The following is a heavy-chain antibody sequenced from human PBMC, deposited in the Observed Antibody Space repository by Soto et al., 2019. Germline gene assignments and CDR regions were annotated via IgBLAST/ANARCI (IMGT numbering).Heavy chain of an antibody. J-gene: IGHJ5*02. V-gene: IGHV4-30-4*01. CDR1: GGSISSGDYY. CDR3: ARYPALMSRGDPTPYNWFDP. D-gene: IGHD4-17*01. Sequence: SETLSLTCTVSGGSISSGDYYWSWIRQPPGKGLEWIGYIYYSGSTYYNPSLKSRVTISVDSSKNQLSLKLSSVTAADTAVYYCARYPALMSRGDPTPYNWFDPWGQGTLVTVSS. CDR2: IYYSGST.